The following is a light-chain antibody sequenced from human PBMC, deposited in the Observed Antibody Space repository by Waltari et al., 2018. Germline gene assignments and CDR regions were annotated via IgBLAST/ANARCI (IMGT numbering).Light chain of an antibody. J-gene: IGKJ4*01. CDR3: QQRVNWPIT. CDR1: QSVSRY. CDR2: DAS. Sequence: EIVLTQSPATLSLSPGERATLSCRASQSVSRYLVWYQQKPGQAPGLLIYDASNRATGIPARFSGSGSGTDYTLTISSLEAEDFAVYYCQQRVNWPITFGGGTKVEIK. V-gene: IGKV3-11*01.